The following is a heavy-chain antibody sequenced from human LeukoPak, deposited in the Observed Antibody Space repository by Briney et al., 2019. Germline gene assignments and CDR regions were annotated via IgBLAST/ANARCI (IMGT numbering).Heavy chain of an antibody. CDR1: GFTFSSYE. D-gene: IGHD1-1*01. CDR2: ISSSGSTI. J-gene: IGHJ6*03. Sequence: GGSLRLSCAASGFTFSSYEMNWVRQAPGKGLEWVSYISSSGSTIYYADSVKGRFTISRDNAKNSLYLQMNSLRSEDTAVYYCARKDSTKRTIYYSYYMDVWGKGTTVTVSS. V-gene: IGHV3-48*03. CDR3: ARKDSTKRTIYYSYYMDV.